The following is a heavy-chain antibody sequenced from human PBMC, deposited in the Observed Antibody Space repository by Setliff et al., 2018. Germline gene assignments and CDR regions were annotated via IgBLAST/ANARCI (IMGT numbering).Heavy chain of an antibody. CDR3: RLAHCSNNCEEALDY. CDR2: INHSGST. J-gene: IGHJ4*02. V-gene: IGHV4-34*01. D-gene: IGHD2-2*01. Sequence: SETLSLTCVVSGGSFSGYQWSWIRQPPGKGLDWIGEINHSGSTNYSPSLKSRVSISVDKSSNQFSLKLTSVTAADTAVYYFRLAHCSNNCEEALDYWSQGTLVTVSS. CDR1: GGSFSGYQ.